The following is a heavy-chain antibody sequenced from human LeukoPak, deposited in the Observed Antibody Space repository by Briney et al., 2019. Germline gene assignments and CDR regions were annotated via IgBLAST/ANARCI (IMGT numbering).Heavy chain of an antibody. V-gene: IGHV1-3*01. J-gene: IGHJ4*02. CDR3: ARTIVGATTESY. CDR2: INAGNGNT. Sequence: ASVKVSCKASGYTFTTYAIHWVRQAPGQGLEWMGWINAGNGNTKYSQKFQGRVTTTRDTSANTAYMELSSLRSEDTAVYFCARTIVGATTESYWGQGTLVTVSS. CDR1: GYTFTTYA. D-gene: IGHD1-26*01.